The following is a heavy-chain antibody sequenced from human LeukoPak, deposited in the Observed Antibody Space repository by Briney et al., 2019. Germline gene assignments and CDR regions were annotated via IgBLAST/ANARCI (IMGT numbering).Heavy chain of an antibody. V-gene: IGHV4-59*08. CDR2: IYYSGST. D-gene: IGHD3-10*01. Sequence: SETLSLTCTVSGGSISSYYRSWIRQPPGKGLEWIGYIYYSGSTNYNPSLKSRVTISVDTSKNQFSLKLSSVTAADTAVYYCARYIWFGEYYYFDYWGQGTLVTVSS. J-gene: IGHJ4*02. CDR1: GGSISSYY. CDR3: ARYIWFGEYYYFDY.